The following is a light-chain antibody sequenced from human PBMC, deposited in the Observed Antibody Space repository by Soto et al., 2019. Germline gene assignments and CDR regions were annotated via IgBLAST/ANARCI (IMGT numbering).Light chain of an antibody. CDR1: QPIGTY. V-gene: IGKV1-39*01. J-gene: IGKJ2*01. CDR2: AAS. Sequence: DIQMTQSPSSLSASVGDRVTIACWASQPIGTYLNWYQQELGKAPKLLIYAASRLQCGVPSRFSGGGSGADFTLTISSLQPEDFATYYCQQSYGTPYTFGQGTKLEIK. CDR3: QQSYGTPYT.